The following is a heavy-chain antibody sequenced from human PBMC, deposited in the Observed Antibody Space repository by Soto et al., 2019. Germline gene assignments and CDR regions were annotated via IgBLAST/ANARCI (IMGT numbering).Heavy chain of an antibody. Sequence: GASVKVSCKASGYTFTRFAMHWVRQAPGQRLEWMGWINVGNGNTKYSQRFQGRVTLTRDTSARTAYMELSSLTSEDTAVYYCARYETGTTLYFDHWGQGTLVTVSS. V-gene: IGHV1-3*01. CDR3: ARYETGTTLYFDH. D-gene: IGHD1-7*01. J-gene: IGHJ4*02. CDR2: INVGNGNT. CDR1: GYTFTRFA.